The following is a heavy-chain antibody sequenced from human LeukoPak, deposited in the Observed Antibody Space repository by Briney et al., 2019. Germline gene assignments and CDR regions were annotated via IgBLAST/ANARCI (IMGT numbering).Heavy chain of an antibody. CDR3: AGASGGNRPFDY. V-gene: IGHV3-21*01. D-gene: IGHD1-14*01. CDR2: ICSANSYI. Sequence: GGSPRLSCAASGFTPSSYSMNRVRQAPGKRLEWVSSICSANSYIYYADSLKGRFTIQMNSLRAEDTAVYYCAGASGGNRPFDYWGQGTLVTVSS. CDR1: GFTPSSYS. J-gene: IGHJ4*02.